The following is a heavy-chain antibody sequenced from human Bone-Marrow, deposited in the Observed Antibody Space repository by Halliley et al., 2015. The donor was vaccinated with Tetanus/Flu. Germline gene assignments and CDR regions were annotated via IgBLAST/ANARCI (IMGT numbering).Heavy chain of an antibody. J-gene: IGHJ6*02. CDR1: GFTFKTYW. CDR3: WGSGMDV. V-gene: IGHV3-7*01. D-gene: IGHD3-16*01. Sequence: SLRLSCAASGFTFKTYWMTWVRQAPGKGLEWVANINQAGSEKNYLDSVRGRFTISRDNAKNPLFLQMNSLRAEDTAVYYCWGSGMDVWGQGTTVTVSS. CDR2: INQAGSEK.